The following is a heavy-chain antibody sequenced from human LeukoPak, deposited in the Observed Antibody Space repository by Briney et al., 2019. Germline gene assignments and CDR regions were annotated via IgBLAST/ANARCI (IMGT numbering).Heavy chain of an antibody. CDR1: GGTFSSYA. CDR3: ARDISGDYGSHYFDY. J-gene: IGHJ4*02. Sequence: SVKVSCKASGGTFSSYAISWVRQAPGQGLEWMGGIIPIFGTANYAQKFQGRVTITADESTSTAYMEPSSLRSEDTAVYYCARDISGDYGSHYFDYWGQGTLVTVSS. CDR2: IIPIFGTA. V-gene: IGHV1-69*13. D-gene: IGHD4-17*01.